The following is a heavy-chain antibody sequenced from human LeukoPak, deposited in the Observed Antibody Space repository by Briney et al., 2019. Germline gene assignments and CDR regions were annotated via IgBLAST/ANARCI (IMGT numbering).Heavy chain of an antibody. CDR1: GYTFTSYD. CDR3: ASYSSSSPWFDP. D-gene: IGHD6-6*01. V-gene: IGHV1-8*01. Sequence: ASVKVSCKASGYTFTSYDINWVRQATGQGLEWMGWMNPNSGNTGYAQKFQGRVTMTRNTSISTAYMELSSLRSEDTAVYYCASYSSSSPWFDPWGQGTLVTVSS. CDR2: MNPNSGNT. J-gene: IGHJ5*02.